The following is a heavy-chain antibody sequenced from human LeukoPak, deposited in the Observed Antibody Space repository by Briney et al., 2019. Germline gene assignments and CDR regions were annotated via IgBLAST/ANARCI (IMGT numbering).Heavy chain of an antibody. CDR2: ISSSSSYI. CDR1: GFTFSSYS. V-gene: IGHV3-21*01. CDR3: AREGSSGYVWYYYYMDV. D-gene: IGHD5-12*01. J-gene: IGHJ6*03. Sequence: GGSLRLSCTASGFTFSSYSMNWVRQAPGKGLEWVSSISSSSSYIYYADSVKGRFTISRDNSKNTLYLQMSSLRPEDTAVYFCAREGSSGYVWYYYYMDVWGKGTTVTVSS.